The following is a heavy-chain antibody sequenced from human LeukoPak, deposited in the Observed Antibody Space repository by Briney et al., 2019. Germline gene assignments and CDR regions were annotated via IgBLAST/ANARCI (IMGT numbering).Heavy chain of an antibody. D-gene: IGHD1-20*01. CDR3: GRLLTAGLTCIWFDR. V-gene: IGHV4-39*01. J-gene: IGHJ5*02. CDR1: GASISSTSSG. Sequence: SESPSLAWSLSGASISSTSSGCGWIRQPPGKGLEWIGNIYYSGSTYYNPSLKSRVTISVDTSRNQFSLKLNSVTAADTAVYYCGRLLTAGLTCIWFDRSGERSLVTVSS. CDR2: IYYSGST.